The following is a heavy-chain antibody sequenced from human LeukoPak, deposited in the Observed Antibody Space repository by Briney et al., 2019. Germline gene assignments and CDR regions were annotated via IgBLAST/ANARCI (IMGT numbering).Heavy chain of an antibody. Sequence: SETLSLTCTVSGGSISSYYWSWIRQPPGKGLEWIGYIYYSGSTNYNPSLKSRVTISVDTSKNQFSLKLSSVTAADTAVYYCATQSPYYYDSSGYLPDAFDIWGQGTMVTVSS. CDR2: IYYSGST. J-gene: IGHJ3*02. CDR1: GGSISSYY. D-gene: IGHD3-22*01. V-gene: IGHV4-59*01. CDR3: ATQSPYYYDSSGYLPDAFDI.